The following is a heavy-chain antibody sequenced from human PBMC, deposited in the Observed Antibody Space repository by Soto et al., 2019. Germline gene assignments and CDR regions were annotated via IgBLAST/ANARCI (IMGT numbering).Heavy chain of an antibody. V-gene: IGHV3-53*01. D-gene: IGHD3-3*01. CDR3: ARAPTTIFGVVTLYYFDY. CDR2: IYSGGST. J-gene: IGHJ4*02. Sequence: EVQLVESGGGLIQPGGSLRLSCAASGFTVSSNYMSWVRQAPGKGLEWVSVIYSGGSTYYADSVKGRFTISRDNSKNTLYLQMNSLRAEDTAVYYCARAPTTIFGVVTLYYFDYWGQGTLVTVSS. CDR1: GFTVSSNY.